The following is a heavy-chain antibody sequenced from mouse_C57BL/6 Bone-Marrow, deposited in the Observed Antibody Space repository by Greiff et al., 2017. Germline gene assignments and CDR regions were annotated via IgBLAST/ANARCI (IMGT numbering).Heavy chain of an antibody. CDR1: GYTFTSYW. CDR3: TTYYGSSPYCFDY. V-gene: IGHV1-5*01. Sequence: VQLQQSGTVLARPGASVKMSCKTSGYTFTSYWMPWVKQRPGQGLEWVGAIYPGNSDTSYNQKFKGKAKLTAVTSASTAYMELSSLTNEDSAVYYCTTYYGSSPYCFDYWGQGTTLTVSS. CDR2: IYPGNSDT. D-gene: IGHD1-1*01. J-gene: IGHJ2*01.